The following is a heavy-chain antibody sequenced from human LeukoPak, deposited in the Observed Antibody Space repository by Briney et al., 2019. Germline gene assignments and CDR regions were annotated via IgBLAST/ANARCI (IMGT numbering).Heavy chain of an antibody. CDR2: INPSGGST. CDR1: GYTLTELS. Sequence: GASVKVSCKVSGYTLTELSMHWVRQAPGQGLEWMGIINPSGGSTSYAQKFQGRVSMTRDMSTSTVYMELNSLRSEDTAVYYCASDLDYWGQGTLVTVSS. CDR3: ASDLDY. J-gene: IGHJ4*02. V-gene: IGHV1-46*01.